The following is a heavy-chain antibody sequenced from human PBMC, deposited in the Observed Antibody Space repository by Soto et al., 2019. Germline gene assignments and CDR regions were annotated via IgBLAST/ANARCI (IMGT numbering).Heavy chain of an antibody. J-gene: IGHJ6*02. CDR2: IYSCGST. Sequence: GGSLRLSCAASGFTVSSNYMSWVRQAPGKGLEWVSVIYSCGSTYYADSVKGRFTISRDKSKATLYLQMNSLRGEDTAIYYCAKEGGYSFGPGNYYGMDVWGQGTTVTVSS. CDR3: AKEGGYSFGPGNYYGMDV. D-gene: IGHD5-18*01. CDR1: GFTVSSNY. V-gene: IGHV3-53*01.